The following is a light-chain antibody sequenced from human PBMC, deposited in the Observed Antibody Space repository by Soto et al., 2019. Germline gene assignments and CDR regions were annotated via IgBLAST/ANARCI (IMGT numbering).Light chain of an antibody. CDR3: SSYTSRSTDV. J-gene: IGLJ1*01. CDR1: SSDVGGYNY. V-gene: IGLV2-14*01. Sequence: QSVLTRPASVSGSPGQSITISCTGTSSDVGGYNYVSWYQQHPGKAPKLMIYEVSNRPSGVSNRFSGSKSGNTASLTISGLQADDEADYYCSSYTSRSTDVFGPGPKV. CDR2: EVS.